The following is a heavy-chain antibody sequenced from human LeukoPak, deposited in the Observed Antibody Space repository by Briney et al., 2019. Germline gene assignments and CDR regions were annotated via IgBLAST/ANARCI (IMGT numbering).Heavy chain of an antibody. V-gene: IGHV3-21*01. CDR1: GFTFSSYS. J-gene: IGHJ4*02. Sequence: GGSLRLSCAASGFTFSSYSMNWVRQAPGKGLEWVSSISSSSSYIYYADSVKGRFTISRDNAKNSLYLQMNSLRAEDTAVYYCARRKYYYDSSGYYYDNFDYWGQGTLVTVSS. D-gene: IGHD3-22*01. CDR3: ARRKYYYDSSGYYYDNFDY. CDR2: ISSSSSYI.